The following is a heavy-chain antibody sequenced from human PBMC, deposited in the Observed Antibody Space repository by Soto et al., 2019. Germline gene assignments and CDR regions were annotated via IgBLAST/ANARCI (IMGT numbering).Heavy chain of an antibody. CDR1: GGTFSSYA. J-gene: IGHJ5*02. CDR3: ARSGAARLQNWFDP. Sequence: SVKVSCKASGGTFSSYAISWVRQAPGQGLEWMGGIIPIFGTANYAQRFQGRVTITADESTSTAYMELSSLRSEDTAVYYCARSGAARLQNWFDPWGQGTLVTVSS. CDR2: IIPIFGTA. D-gene: IGHD6-6*01. V-gene: IGHV1-69*13.